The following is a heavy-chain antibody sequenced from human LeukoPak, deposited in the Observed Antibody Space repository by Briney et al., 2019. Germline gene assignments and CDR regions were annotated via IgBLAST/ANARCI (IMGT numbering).Heavy chain of an antibody. Sequence: ASVKVSCKASGYTFTGYYMHWVRQAPGQGLEWMGWMNPNSGNTGYAQKFQGRVTMTRNTSISTAYMELSSLRSEDTAVYYCATGGVYCSGGSCYRFDYWGQGTLVTVSS. D-gene: IGHD2-15*01. CDR1: GYTFTGYY. J-gene: IGHJ4*02. CDR3: ATGGVYCSGGSCYRFDY. V-gene: IGHV1-8*02. CDR2: MNPNSGNT.